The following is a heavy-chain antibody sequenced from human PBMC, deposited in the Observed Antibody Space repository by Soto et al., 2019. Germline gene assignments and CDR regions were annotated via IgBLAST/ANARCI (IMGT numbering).Heavy chain of an antibody. CDR1: GYTFTSYA. CDR3: ARSFTYYYDSSGYGGAFDI. V-gene: IGHV1-3*01. J-gene: IGHJ3*02. CDR2: INAGNGNT. Sequence: ASVQVSCKASGYTFTSYAMHWVRQAPGQRLEWMGWINAGNGNTKYSQKFQGRVTITRDTSASTAYMELSSLRSEDTAVYYCARSFTYYYDSSGYGGAFDIWGQGTMVT. D-gene: IGHD3-22*01.